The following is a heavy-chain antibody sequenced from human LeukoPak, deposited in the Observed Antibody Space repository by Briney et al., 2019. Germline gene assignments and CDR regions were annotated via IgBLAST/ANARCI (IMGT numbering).Heavy chain of an antibody. Sequence: GSLRLSCAASGFTVSSNYMSWVRQAPGKGLEWVSVIYSGGSTYYADSVKGRFTVSRDNAKNSLYLHMNSLRAEDTAVYYCARDRDSGYDRELDYWGQGTLVTVSS. CDR2: IYSGGST. D-gene: IGHD5-12*01. J-gene: IGHJ4*02. CDR3: ARDRDSGYDRELDY. V-gene: IGHV3-53*01. CDR1: GFTVSSNY.